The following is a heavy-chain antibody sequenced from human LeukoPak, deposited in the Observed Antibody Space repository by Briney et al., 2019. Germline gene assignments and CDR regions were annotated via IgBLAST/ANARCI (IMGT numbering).Heavy chain of an antibody. V-gene: IGHV4-59*01. CDR3: AGDNSQDGMDV. Sequence: SETLSLTCTVSGGSISSYYWSWIRQPPGKGLEWIGYIYYSGSTNYNPSLKSRVTISVDTSKNQFSLKLSSVTAADTAVYYCAGDNSQDGMDVWGQGTTVTVSS. D-gene: IGHD4-23*01. CDR2: IYYSGST. J-gene: IGHJ6*02. CDR1: GGSISSYY.